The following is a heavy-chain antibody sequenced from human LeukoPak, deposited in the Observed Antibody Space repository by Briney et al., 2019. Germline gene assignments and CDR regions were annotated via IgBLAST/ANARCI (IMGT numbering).Heavy chain of an antibody. CDR2: IRYDGSDK. Sequence: GGSLRLSCAASGFTFSSYGMHWVRQAPGKGLEWVAFIRYDGSDKYYADSVKGRFTISRDNSKNTLYLQMNSLRAEDTAVYYCAKGFDINYYYYMDVWGKGTTVTVSS. D-gene: IGHD3-10*01. CDR3: AKGFDINYYYYMDV. V-gene: IGHV3-30*02. J-gene: IGHJ6*03. CDR1: GFTFSSYG.